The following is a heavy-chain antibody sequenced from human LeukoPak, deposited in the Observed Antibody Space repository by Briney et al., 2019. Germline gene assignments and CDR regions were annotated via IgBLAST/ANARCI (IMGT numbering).Heavy chain of an antibody. D-gene: IGHD3-22*01. CDR2: LSTGGDRT. CDR3: ATHYYDSSGYYPTDFDY. V-gene: IGHV3-23*01. CDR1: GFTFRSYA. Sequence: GGSLRLSCVVSGFTFRSYAMGWVRQAPGKGLEWVSTLSTGGDRTYYADSVKGRFTISRDNSKNTLYLQMNSLRAEDTAVYYCATHYYDSSGYYPTDFDYXXQGXLVTVSS. J-gene: IGHJ4*02.